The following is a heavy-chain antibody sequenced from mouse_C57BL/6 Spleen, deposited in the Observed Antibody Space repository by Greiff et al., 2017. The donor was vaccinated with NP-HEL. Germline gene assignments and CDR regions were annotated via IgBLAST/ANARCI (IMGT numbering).Heavy chain of an antibody. Sequence: VHLVESGPGLVAPSPSLSITCTVSGFSLTSYAISWVRQPPGTGLEWLGVIWTGGGTNYNSALNSRLSISKDNSKSQVFIKMNSLQTEDTARYYCASHYGSSSWFAYWGQGTLVTVSA. CDR2: IWTGGGT. D-gene: IGHD1-1*01. CDR1: GFSLTSYA. CDR3: ASHYGSSSWFAY. V-gene: IGHV2-9-1*01. J-gene: IGHJ3*01.